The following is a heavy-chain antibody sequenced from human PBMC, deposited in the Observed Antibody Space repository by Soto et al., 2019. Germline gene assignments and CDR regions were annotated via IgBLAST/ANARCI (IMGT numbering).Heavy chain of an antibody. CDR1: GGTFSSYA. CDR2: IIPIFGTA. CDR3: ARAFPHLGRAKQFYSSSHYYYGMDV. V-gene: IGHV1-69*01. D-gene: IGHD6-6*01. Sequence: QVQLVQSGAEVKKPGSSVKVSCKASGGTFSSYAISWVRQAPGQGLEWMGGIIPIFGTANYAQKFQGRVTTAADEYTRTAYMELSSLRSEDTAVYYCARAFPHLGRAKQFYSSSHYYYGMDVWGQGTTVTVSS. J-gene: IGHJ6*02.